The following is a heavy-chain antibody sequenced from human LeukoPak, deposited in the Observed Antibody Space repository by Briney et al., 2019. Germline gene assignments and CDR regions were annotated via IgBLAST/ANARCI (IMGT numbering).Heavy chain of an antibody. Sequence: SGGSLRLSCVASGFTFSDYYMSWIRQAPGKGLEWVANIKQDGSEKYYVDSVKGRFTISRDNAKNSLYLQMNSLRAEDTAVYYCARAPTVEIYDDAFDIWGQGTMVTVSS. CDR3: ARAPTVEIYDDAFDI. CDR1: GFTFSDYY. CDR2: IKQDGSEK. J-gene: IGHJ3*02. V-gene: IGHV3-7*01. D-gene: IGHD4-23*01.